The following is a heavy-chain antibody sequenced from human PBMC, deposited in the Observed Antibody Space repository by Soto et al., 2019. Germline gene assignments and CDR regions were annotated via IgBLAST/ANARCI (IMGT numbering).Heavy chain of an antibody. CDR3: ARGAYGDYAY. CDR1: GGSISSGGYY. V-gene: IGHV4-31*03. CDR2: IYYTGTT. Sequence: QVQLQESGPGLVKPSQTLSLTCTVSGGSISSGGYYWSWIRQHPGKGLEWIGYIYYTGTTDYNPSLKSRVTISKDTSETQFSLKLTSVTAADTAVYYCARGAYGDYAYWGQGTLVTVSS. J-gene: IGHJ4*02. D-gene: IGHD4-17*01.